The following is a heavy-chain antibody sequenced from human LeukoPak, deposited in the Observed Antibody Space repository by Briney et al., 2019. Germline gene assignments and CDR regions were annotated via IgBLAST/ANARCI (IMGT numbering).Heavy chain of an antibody. D-gene: IGHD3-22*01. Sequence: ASVKVSCKASGYTFTIYDINRVRQATGPGLEWMGWMNPNSGNTGYAQKFQGRVTITRNTSISTAYMELSSLRSEDTAVYYCAREGYYDSSGYYNDAFDIWGQGTMVTVSS. J-gene: IGHJ3*02. CDR1: GYTFTIYD. V-gene: IGHV1-8*03. CDR3: AREGYYDSSGYYNDAFDI. CDR2: MNPNSGNT.